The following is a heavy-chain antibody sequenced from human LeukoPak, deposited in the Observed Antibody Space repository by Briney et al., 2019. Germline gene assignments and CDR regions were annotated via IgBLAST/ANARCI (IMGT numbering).Heavy chain of an antibody. J-gene: IGHJ4*02. CDR3: ARERSGRWGDFDY. CDR1: AYSFTSYG. Sequence: ASVKVSCKASAYSFTSYGITRVRQAPGPGLERMGWISVYNGNTNYAQNRQGRVTMITDTSTSTAYMELTSLRSDDTAVYYCARERSGRWGDFDYWGQGTLVSVSS. CDR2: ISVYNGNT. V-gene: IGHV1-18*01. D-gene: IGHD6-19*01.